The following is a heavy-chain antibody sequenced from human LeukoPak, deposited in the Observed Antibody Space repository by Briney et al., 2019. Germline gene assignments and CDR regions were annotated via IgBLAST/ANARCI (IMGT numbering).Heavy chain of an antibody. J-gene: IGHJ4*02. V-gene: IGHV4-59*01. D-gene: IGHD3-10*01. CDR2: IYYSGST. CDR1: GGSISSYY. Sequence: SETLSLTCTVSGGSISSYYWSWIQQPPGKGLEWIGYIYYSGSTNYNPSLKSRVTISVDTSKNQFSLKLSSVTAADTAVYYCAREFVGYYGSGSHFDYWGQGTLVTVSS. CDR3: AREFVGYYGSGSHFDY.